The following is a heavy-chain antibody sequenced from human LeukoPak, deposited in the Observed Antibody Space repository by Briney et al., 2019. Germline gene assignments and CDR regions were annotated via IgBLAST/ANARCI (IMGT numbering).Heavy chain of an antibody. V-gene: IGHV3-30*02. CDR2: IRFDGSTK. D-gene: IGHD3-16*01. Sequence: GSLRLSCAASGISLSTYGMHWVRQAPGKGLEWVAFIRFDGSTKNYADSVKGRFTISRDNSKNTLYLQMNSLRLEDTAVYFCAKDSFRGRYYFDYWGQGTLVTVSS. CDR1: GISLSTYG. CDR3: AKDSFRGRYYFDY. J-gene: IGHJ4*02.